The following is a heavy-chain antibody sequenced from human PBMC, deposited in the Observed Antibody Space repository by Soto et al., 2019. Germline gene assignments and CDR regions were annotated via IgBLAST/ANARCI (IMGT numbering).Heavy chain of an antibody. V-gene: IGHV1-18*01. D-gene: IGHD3-22*01. CDR3: ARLSLRDYYDSSGDGMDV. CDR2: ISAYNGNT. CDR1: GYTFTSYG. J-gene: IGHJ6*02. Sequence: ASVKVSCKASGYTFTSYGISCVRQAPGQGLEWMGWISAYNGNTNYAQKLQGRVTMTTDTSTSTAYMELRSLRSDDTAVYYCARLSLRDYYDSSGDGMDVWGQGTTVTVSS.